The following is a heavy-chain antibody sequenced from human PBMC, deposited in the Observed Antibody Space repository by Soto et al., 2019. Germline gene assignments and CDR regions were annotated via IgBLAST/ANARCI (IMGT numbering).Heavy chain of an antibody. CDR3: ARAQLGHSYGYGRWFDP. CDR2: IYYSGST. D-gene: IGHD5-18*01. CDR1: GGSISSGGYY. V-gene: IGHV4-31*03. J-gene: IGHJ5*02. Sequence: PSETLSLTCTVSGGSISSGGYYWSWIRQHPGKGLEWIGYIYYSGSTYYNPSLKSRVTISVDTSKNQFSLKLSSVTAAATAVYYCARAQLGHSYGYGRWFDPWGQGTLVTVSS.